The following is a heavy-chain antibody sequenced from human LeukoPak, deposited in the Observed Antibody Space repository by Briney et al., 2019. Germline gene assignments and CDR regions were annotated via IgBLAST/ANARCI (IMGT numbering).Heavy chain of an antibody. D-gene: IGHD1-26*01. CDR1: GFTFDDYG. CDR2: INWNGGST. J-gene: IGHJ4*02. CDR3: ARTSGSYYPVCFDY. Sequence: SGGSLRLSCAASGFTFDDYGMSWVRQAPGKGLEWVSGINWNGGSTGYADSVKGRFTISRDNAKNSLYLQMNSLRAEDTALCYCARTSGSYYPVCFDYWGQGTLVSVSS. V-gene: IGHV3-20*04.